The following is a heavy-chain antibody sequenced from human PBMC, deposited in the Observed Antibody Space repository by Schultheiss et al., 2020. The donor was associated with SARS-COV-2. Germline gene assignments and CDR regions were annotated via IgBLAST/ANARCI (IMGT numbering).Heavy chain of an antibody. V-gene: IGHV6-1*01. J-gene: IGHJ4*02. CDR2: TYYRSKWYN. D-gene: IGHD4-17*01. CDR3: ARGFRYGDDEDYFDY. CDR1: GDSVSSNSAA. Sequence: SQTLSLTCAISGDSVSSNSAAWNWIRQSPSRGLEWLGRTYYRSKWYNDYAVSVKSRITINPDTSKNQFSLHLNSVTPEDTAMYYCARGFRYGDDEDYFDYWGQGTLVTVSS.